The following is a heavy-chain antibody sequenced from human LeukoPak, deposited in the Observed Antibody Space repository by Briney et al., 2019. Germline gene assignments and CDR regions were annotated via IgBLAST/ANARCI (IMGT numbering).Heavy chain of an antibody. CDR3: ARRADYFSTTGYDKFDY. CDR2: LYYSGGT. V-gene: IGHV4-59*08. Sequence: SETLSLTCTVSGGSITGYFWSWIRQPPGKGLEWIGYLYYSGGTDYNRSLKSRVTMSVDTSKNQFSLKLRFVTAADTAVYYCARRADYFSTTGYDKFDYWGQGSLVTVSS. CDR1: GGSITGYF. D-gene: IGHD3-9*01. J-gene: IGHJ4*02.